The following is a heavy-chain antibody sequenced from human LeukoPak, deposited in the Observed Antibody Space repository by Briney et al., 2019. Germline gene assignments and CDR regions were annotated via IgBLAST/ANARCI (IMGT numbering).Heavy chain of an antibody. CDR3: AKRGFYYDSSGYYCFDF. CDR1: GFTFSNYG. CDR2: ITGSGATT. Sequence: GGSLRLSCAVSGFTFSNYGMSWVRQAPGKGLEWVSTITGSGATTYYADSVKGRFTISRDNSKNTLYLQMNSLRAEDTAVFYCAKRGFYYDSSGYYCFDFWGQGTLVTVSS. D-gene: IGHD3-22*01. V-gene: IGHV3-23*01. J-gene: IGHJ4*02.